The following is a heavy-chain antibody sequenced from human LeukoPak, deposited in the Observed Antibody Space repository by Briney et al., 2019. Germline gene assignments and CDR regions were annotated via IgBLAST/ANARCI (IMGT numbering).Heavy chain of an antibody. Sequence: GGPLRLSCAASGFTFSSYSMNWVRQAPGKGLEWVSYISSSSSTIYYADSVKGRFTISRDNAKNSLYLQMNSLRDEDTAVYYCARYDSSGYRISPALAAYYYYYGMDVWGQGTTVTVSS. CDR2: ISSSSSTI. D-gene: IGHD3-22*01. J-gene: IGHJ6*02. CDR1: GFTFSSYS. CDR3: ARYDSSGYRISPALAAYYYYYGMDV. V-gene: IGHV3-48*02.